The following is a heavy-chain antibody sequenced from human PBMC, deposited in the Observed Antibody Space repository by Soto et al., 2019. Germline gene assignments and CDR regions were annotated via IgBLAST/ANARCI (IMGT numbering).Heavy chain of an antibody. CDR2: IYYSGST. CDR1: GGSISSYY. CDR3: ARRYSSSFDY. V-gene: IGHV4-59*08. J-gene: IGHJ4*02. Sequence: QVQLQESGPGLVKPSETLSLTCTVSGGSISSYYWSWIRQPPGKGLEWIGYIYYSGSTNYNPSLKRRVNLPVDTSKTQVSLKLRSVTAADTAVYYCARRYSSSFDYWGQGTLVTVSS. D-gene: IGHD6-13*01.